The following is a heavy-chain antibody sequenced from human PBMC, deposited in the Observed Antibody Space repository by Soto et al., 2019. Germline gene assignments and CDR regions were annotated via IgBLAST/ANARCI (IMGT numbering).Heavy chain of an antibody. J-gene: IGHJ3*02. Sequence: EVQLVESGGGLVKPGGSLRLSCAASGFTFSTYSMNWVRQAPGKGLEWVSSITSSSTYIYYAGSLKGRFTLSRDNAKNSLYLQMNSLRAEDTAAYYRARLYCRGGSCYSDDAFDIWGQGTMVTVSS. CDR3: ARLYCRGGSCYSDDAFDI. CDR1: GFTFSTYS. V-gene: IGHV3-21*01. CDR2: ITSSSTYI. D-gene: IGHD2-15*01.